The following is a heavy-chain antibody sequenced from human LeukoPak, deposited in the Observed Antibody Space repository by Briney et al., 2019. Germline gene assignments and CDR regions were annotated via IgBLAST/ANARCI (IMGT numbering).Heavy chain of an antibody. J-gene: IGHJ6*03. CDR1: GYTFTGYY. D-gene: IGHD3-10*01. CDR2: INPNSGGT. CDR3: ARAQVRGVIKEYYYYMDV. Sequence: ASVKVSCTASGYTFTGYYMHWVRQAPGQGLEWMGWINPNSGGTNYAQKFQGRVTMTRDTSISTAYMELSRLRSDDTAVYYCARAQVRGVIKEYYYYMDVWGKGTTVTVSS. V-gene: IGHV1-2*02.